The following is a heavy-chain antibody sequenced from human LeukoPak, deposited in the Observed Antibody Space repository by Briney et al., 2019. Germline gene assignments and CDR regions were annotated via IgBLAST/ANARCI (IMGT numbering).Heavy chain of an antibody. CDR2: ITAYNDNT. Sequence: ASVKVSCKASGYTFTSYGISWVRQAPGQGLEWMGRITAYNDNTNYAQKLQSRVTMTTDTSTSTAYMELRSLRSDDTAVYYCARALLWFGEPSHIDYWGQGTLVTASS. D-gene: IGHD3-10*01. CDR1: GYTFTSYG. CDR3: ARALLWFGEPSHIDY. J-gene: IGHJ4*02. V-gene: IGHV1-18*01.